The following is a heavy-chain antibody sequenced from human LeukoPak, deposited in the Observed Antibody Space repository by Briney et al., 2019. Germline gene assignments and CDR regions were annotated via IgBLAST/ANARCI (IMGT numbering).Heavy chain of an antibody. CDR1: GFTFSSYG. CDR2: ISYDGSNK. D-gene: IGHD6-13*01. Sequence: GGSLRLSCAASGFTFSSYGMHWVRQAPGKGLEWVAVISYDGSNKYYADSVKGRFTISRDNSKNTLYLQMNSLRAEDTAVYYCARDLRPRYSSSWLPSDAFDIWGQGTMVTVSS. V-gene: IGHV3-30*19. J-gene: IGHJ3*02. CDR3: ARDLRPRYSSSWLPSDAFDI.